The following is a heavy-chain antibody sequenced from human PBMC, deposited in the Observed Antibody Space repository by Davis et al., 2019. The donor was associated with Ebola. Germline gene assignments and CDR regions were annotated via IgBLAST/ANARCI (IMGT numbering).Heavy chain of an antibody. CDR1: GGSFSGYY. J-gene: IGHJ3*02. CDR2: INHSGST. D-gene: IGHD2-8*02. Sequence: MPSETLSLTCAVYGGSFSGYYWSWIRQPPGKGLEWIGEINHSGSTNYNPSLKSRVTISVDTSKNQFSLKLSSVTAADTAVYYCAKDRYCTGGVCYTVNGRDAFDIWGQGTMVTVSS. CDR3: AKDRYCTGGVCYTVNGRDAFDI. V-gene: IGHV4-34*01.